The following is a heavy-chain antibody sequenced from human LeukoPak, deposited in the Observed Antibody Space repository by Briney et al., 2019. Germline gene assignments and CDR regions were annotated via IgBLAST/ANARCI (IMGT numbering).Heavy chain of an antibody. V-gene: IGHV3-64D*09. Sequence: GGSLILSCSASGFTFSSYAMHWVRQAPGKGLEYVSAISSNGGSTYYADSVKGRFTISRDNSKNTLYLQMSSLRAEDTAVYYCVKMGYSYGSDYYGMDVWGQGTTVTVSS. CDR1: GFTFSSYA. CDR2: ISSNGGST. J-gene: IGHJ6*02. D-gene: IGHD5-18*01. CDR3: VKMGYSYGSDYYGMDV.